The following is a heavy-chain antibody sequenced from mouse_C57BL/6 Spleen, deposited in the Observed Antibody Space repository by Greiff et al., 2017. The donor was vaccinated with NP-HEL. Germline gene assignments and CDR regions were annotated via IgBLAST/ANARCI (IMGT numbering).Heavy chain of an antibody. D-gene: IGHD2-3*01. Sequence: QVQLQQSGAELVRPGASVTLSCKASGYTFTDYEMHWVKQTPVHGLEWIGAIDPETGGTAYNQKFKGKAILTADKSSSTAYMELRSLTSEDSAVYYCTKGGYYQAWFAYWGQGTLVTVSA. CDR3: TKGGYYQAWFAY. J-gene: IGHJ3*01. CDR1: GYTFTDYE. CDR2: IDPETGGT. V-gene: IGHV1-15*01.